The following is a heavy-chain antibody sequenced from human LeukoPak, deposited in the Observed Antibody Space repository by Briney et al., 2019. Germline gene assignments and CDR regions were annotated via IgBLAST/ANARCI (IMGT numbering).Heavy chain of an antibody. CDR2: INPSGGST. V-gene: IGHV1-46*01. D-gene: IGHD5-24*01. CDR1: GYTFTSYY. Sequence: EASVKVSCKASGYTFTSYYMHWVRQAPGQGLEWMGIINPSGGSTSYAQKFQGRVTMTRDTSTSTVYMELSSLRSEDTAVYYCARFPHDDEMATDWYFDLWGRGTLVTVSS. J-gene: IGHJ2*01. CDR3: ARFPHDDEMATDWYFDL.